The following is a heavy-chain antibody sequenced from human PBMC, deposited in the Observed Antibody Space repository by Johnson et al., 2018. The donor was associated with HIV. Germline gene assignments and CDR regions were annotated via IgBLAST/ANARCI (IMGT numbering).Heavy chain of an antibody. CDR2: IRSSGSTI. CDR1: GFTFSDYS. CDR3: ARVQIISGFNWHYYESSIDAVDI. V-gene: IGHV3-11*01. Sequence: QVQLVESGGGVVQPGRSLRLSCAASGFTFSDYSMSWIRQAPGKALEWVSYIRSSGSTIYYADSVKGRFTISRDNAKNSLYLQMNSLRAEDTAVYYCARVQIISGFNWHYYESSIDAVDIWGQGTMVTVSS. D-gene: IGHD3-22*01. J-gene: IGHJ3*02.